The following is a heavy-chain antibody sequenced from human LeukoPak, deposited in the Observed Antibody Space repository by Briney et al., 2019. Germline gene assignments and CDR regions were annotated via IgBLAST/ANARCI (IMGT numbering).Heavy chain of an antibody. Sequence: ASVKVSCKVSGYTLTELSMHWVRQAPGKGREGMGGFDPEDGERIYAQKFQGRVTMTEHTSTDTAYMELSSLRSEDTAVYYCASSGWLSAFDYWGQGTLVTVSS. D-gene: IGHD6-19*01. CDR2: FDPEDGER. CDR1: GYTLTELS. J-gene: IGHJ4*02. CDR3: ASSGWLSAFDY. V-gene: IGHV1-24*01.